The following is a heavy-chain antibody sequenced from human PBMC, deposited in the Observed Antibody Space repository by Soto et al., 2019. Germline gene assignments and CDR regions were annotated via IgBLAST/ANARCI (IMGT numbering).Heavy chain of an antibody. D-gene: IGHD6-25*01. CDR3: VSLQTSGWPGVH. CDR1: GYTFTDYF. V-gene: IGHV1-2*02. Sequence: ASVKVSCKASGYTFTDYFIHWVRQAPGEGLEWMGWISPNNGDRISAQKFQGRGTMTSDMSTRTVYMELRDLRSDDTAVYYCVSLQTSGWPGVHWGQGTLVTVSS. CDR2: ISPNNGDR. J-gene: IGHJ4*02.